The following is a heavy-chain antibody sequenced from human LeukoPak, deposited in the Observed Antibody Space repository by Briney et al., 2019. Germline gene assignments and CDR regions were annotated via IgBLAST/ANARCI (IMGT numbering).Heavy chain of an antibody. D-gene: IGHD3-22*01. CDR3: ARDPRYDSSGYYYYYYGMDV. CDR2: ISSSSSTI. CDR1: GFTFSSYS. J-gene: IGHJ6*02. V-gene: IGHV3-48*01. Sequence: GGSLRLSCAASGFTFSSYSMTWVRQAPGKGLEWVSYISSSSSTIYYADSVKGRFTTSRDNAKNSLYLQMNSLRAEDTAVYYCARDPRYDSSGYYYYYYGMDVWGQGTTVTVSS.